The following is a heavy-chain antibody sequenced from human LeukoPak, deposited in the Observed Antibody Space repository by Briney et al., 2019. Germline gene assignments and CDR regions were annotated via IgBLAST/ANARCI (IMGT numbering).Heavy chain of an antibody. D-gene: IGHD4-17*01. CDR3: ARGSYGYGDYVSYYYYMDV. V-gene: IGHV3-21*01. J-gene: IGHJ6*03. CDR2: ISSSSSYI. Sequence: GGSLRLSCAASGFTFSSYSMNWVRQAPGKGLEWVSSISSSSSYIYYADSVKGRFTISRDNAKNSLYLQMNSLRAEDTAVYYCARGSYGYGDYVSYYYYMDVWGKGTTVTVSS. CDR1: GFTFSSYS.